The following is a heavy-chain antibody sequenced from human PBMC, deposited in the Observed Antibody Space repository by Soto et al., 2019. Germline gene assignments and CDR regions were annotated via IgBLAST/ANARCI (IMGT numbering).Heavy chain of an antibody. CDR2: IYYSGTT. Sequence: SETLSLTCTVSGGSISSGGYYWSWIRQHPGKGLEWIGYIYYSGTTYYNPSLKSRVAISVDTSKNQFSLRLSSVTAADTAVYYCARDFDSSASHFAYWGQGILVTVS. CDR1: GGSISSGGYY. D-gene: IGHD3-22*01. J-gene: IGHJ4*02. V-gene: IGHV4-31*03. CDR3: ARDFDSSASHFAY.